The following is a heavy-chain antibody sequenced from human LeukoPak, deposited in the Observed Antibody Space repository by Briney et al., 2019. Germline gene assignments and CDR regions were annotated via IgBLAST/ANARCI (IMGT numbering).Heavy chain of an antibody. D-gene: IGHD3-22*01. Sequence: SETLSLTCAVYGGSFSGYYWSWIRQPPGKGLEWIGEINHSGSTNYNPSLKSRVTISVDTSKNQFSLKLSSVTAADTAVYYCAASSCDSSGDKNYYFDYWGQGTLVTVSS. CDR2: INHSGST. J-gene: IGHJ4*02. V-gene: IGHV4-34*01. CDR3: AASSCDSSGDKNYYFDY. CDR1: GGSFSGYY.